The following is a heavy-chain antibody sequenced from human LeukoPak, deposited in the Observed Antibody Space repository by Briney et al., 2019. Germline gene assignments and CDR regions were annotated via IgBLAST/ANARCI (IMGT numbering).Heavy chain of an antibody. Sequence: KPGGSLRLSCAASGFTFINGWVTWVRQAPGTGLEWVGRIERKADGGTSDYAAAVKGRFTISRDDSKNMVYLQMSGLKSEDTGVYFCTMEATMYGVVPDCWGQGTLVTVSS. V-gene: IGHV3-15*04. D-gene: IGHD3-3*01. J-gene: IGHJ4*02. CDR1: GFTFINGW. CDR3: TMEATMYGVVPDC. CDR2: IERKADGGTS.